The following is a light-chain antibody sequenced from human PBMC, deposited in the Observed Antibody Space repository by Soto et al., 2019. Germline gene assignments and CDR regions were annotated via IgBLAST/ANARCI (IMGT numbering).Light chain of an antibody. CDR3: QQRSNWPPLT. Sequence: IKVTQYPATLSLSPGERATLSCRTSQSVGSYLAWYQKKPGQAPRLLIYEASNRATGIPARFSGGGSGRDFTLDISSLELEDFAVYYCQQRSNWPPLTFGGGTKVEI. CDR1: QSVGSY. J-gene: IGKJ4*02. V-gene: IGKV3-11*02. CDR2: EAS.